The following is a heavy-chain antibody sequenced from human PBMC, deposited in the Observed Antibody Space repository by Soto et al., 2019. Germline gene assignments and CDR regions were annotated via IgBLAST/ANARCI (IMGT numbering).Heavy chain of an antibody. D-gene: IGHD3-3*01. CDR2: ISDDGANK. V-gene: IGHV3-30*18. Sequence: QVQLVESGGGVVQPGRSLRVSCAASGFTFSSYGWYWVRQAPVRGLEWVAGISDDGANKFYSDSVRGRFSISRDNSKNTLYLQMNSLRPEDTAVYYCAKIRTSGTGDAFDIWGQGTMVTVSS. CDR1: GFTFSSYG. CDR3: AKIRTSGTGDAFDI. J-gene: IGHJ3*02.